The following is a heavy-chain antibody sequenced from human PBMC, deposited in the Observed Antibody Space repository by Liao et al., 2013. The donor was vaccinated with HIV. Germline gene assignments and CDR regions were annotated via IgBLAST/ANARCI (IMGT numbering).Heavy chain of an antibody. Sequence: QVQLQQWGAGLLKPSETLSLTCAVYGGSFSGYYWSWIRQPPGKGLEWIGEINHSGSTNYNPSLKSRVTISVDTSKNQFSLKLSSVTAADTAVYYCARAYSSSQTYYYYYMDVWGKGTTVTVSS. D-gene: IGHD6-6*01. CDR1: GGSFSGYY. CDR2: INHSGST. CDR3: ARAYSSSQTYYYYYMDV. J-gene: IGHJ6*03. V-gene: IGHV4-34*01.